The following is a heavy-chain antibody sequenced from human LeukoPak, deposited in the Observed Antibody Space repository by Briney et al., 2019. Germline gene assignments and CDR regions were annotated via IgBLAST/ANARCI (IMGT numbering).Heavy chain of an antibody. Sequence: SETLSLTCTVSGGSISSYYWSRIRQPPGKGLEWIGYIYYSGSTNYNPSLKSRVTISVDTSKNQFSLKLSSVTAADTAVYYCARGGSGYYPFDYWGQGTLVTVSS. CDR3: ARGGSGYYPFDY. CDR2: IYYSGST. CDR1: GGSISSYY. V-gene: IGHV4-59*01. J-gene: IGHJ4*02. D-gene: IGHD3-22*01.